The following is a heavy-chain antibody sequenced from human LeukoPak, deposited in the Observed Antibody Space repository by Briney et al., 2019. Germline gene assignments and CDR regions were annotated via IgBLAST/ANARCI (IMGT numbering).Heavy chain of an antibody. J-gene: IGHJ4*02. Sequence: PSQTLSLTCTVSGASIISGGYYWSWIRQHPGKGLEWIGYIYYTGSTYYNPSLKNQLTISIDTSKSQFSLKLTSVTAADTAVYYCARDPIAYCGADCYSDWGQGTLVTVSS. CDR3: ARDPIAYCGADCYSD. D-gene: IGHD2-21*02. V-gene: IGHV4-31*01. CDR1: GASIISGGYY. CDR2: IYYTGST.